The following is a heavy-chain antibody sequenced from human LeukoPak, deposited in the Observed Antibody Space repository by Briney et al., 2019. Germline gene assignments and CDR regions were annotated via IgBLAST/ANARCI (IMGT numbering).Heavy chain of an antibody. V-gene: IGHV3-74*01. Sequence: PGGSLRLSCTASGFTFSSYWMHWVRQAPGKGLVWVSRINSDGSSTNYADSVKGRFTISRDNAKNTLYLQMNSLRAEDTAVYYCARDPRTVVGTKDAKYFQHWGQGTLVTVSS. CDR2: INSDGSST. J-gene: IGHJ1*01. D-gene: IGHD6-19*01. CDR1: GFTFSSYW. CDR3: ARDPRTVVGTKDAKYFQH.